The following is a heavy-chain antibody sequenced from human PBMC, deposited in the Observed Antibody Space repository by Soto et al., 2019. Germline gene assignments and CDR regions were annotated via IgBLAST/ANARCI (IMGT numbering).Heavy chain of an antibody. Sequence: GASVKVSCKASGGTFSSYTIRWVRQAPGQGLECMGRIIPILGIANYAQKFQGRVTITADKSTSTAYMELSSLRSEDTAVYYCARDPRYDSSGYSLDYWGQGTLVTVSS. CDR2: IIPILGIA. CDR1: GGTFSSYT. V-gene: IGHV1-69*04. D-gene: IGHD3-22*01. CDR3: ARDPRYDSSGYSLDY. J-gene: IGHJ4*02.